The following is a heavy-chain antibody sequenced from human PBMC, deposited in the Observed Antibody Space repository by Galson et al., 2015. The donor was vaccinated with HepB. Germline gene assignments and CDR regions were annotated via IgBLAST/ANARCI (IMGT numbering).Heavy chain of an antibody. J-gene: IGHJ4*02. D-gene: IGHD6-19*01. Sequence: PALVKPTQTLTLTCTCSGFSLSTSGVAVGWIRQPPGKALEWLALIYWDDDKYYSTSLKTRLTISKDTSKNQVVLTMTNMDPVDTATYSCARTTRYIHGWSFDFWGQGTLVTVSS. V-gene: IGHV2-70*01. CDR3: ARTTRYIHGWSFDF. CDR1: GFSLSTSGVA. CDR2: IYWDDDK.